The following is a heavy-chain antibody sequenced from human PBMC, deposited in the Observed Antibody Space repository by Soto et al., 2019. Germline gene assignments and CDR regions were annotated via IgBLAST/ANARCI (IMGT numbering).Heavy chain of an antibody. CDR2: IYYSGST. Sequence: SETLSLTCTVSGGSISSGGYYWSWIRQHPGKGLEWIGYIYYSGSTYYNPSLKSRVTISVDTSKNQFSLKLSSVTAADTAVYYCARSAIAVAGTWVFDYWGQGTLVTVSS. J-gene: IGHJ4*02. V-gene: IGHV4-31*03. CDR3: ARSAIAVAGTWVFDY. CDR1: GGSISSGGYY. D-gene: IGHD6-19*01.